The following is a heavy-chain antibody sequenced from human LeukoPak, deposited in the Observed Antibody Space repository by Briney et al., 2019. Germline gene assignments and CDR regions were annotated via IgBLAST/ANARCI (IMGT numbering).Heavy chain of an antibody. V-gene: IGHV3-21*01. CDR1: GFTFSSYS. Sequence: GGSPRLSCAASGFTFSSYSMNWVRQAPGKGLEWVSSISSSSSYIYYADSVKGRFTISRDNAKNSLYLQMNSLRAEDTAVYYCARASGGSLQDFDCWGQGTLVTVSS. CDR3: ARASGGSLQDFDC. D-gene: IGHD2-15*01. J-gene: IGHJ4*02. CDR2: ISSSSSYI.